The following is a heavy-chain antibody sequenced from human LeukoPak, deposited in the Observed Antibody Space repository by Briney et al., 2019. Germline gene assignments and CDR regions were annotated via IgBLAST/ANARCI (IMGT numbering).Heavy chain of an antibody. J-gene: IGHJ6*02. V-gene: IGHV1-8*01. CDR3: ARVLSYCSSTSCYEFKNYYYYGMDV. D-gene: IGHD2-2*01. Sequence: ASVNVSCKASGYTYTSYDINWVREATGQGVEWMGWMNPNSGNTGYAQKFQGRVTMTRNTSISTAYMERSSLRSEDTAVYYCARVLSYCSSTSCYEFKNYYYYGMDVWGQGTTVTVSS. CDR2: MNPNSGNT. CDR1: GYTYTSYD.